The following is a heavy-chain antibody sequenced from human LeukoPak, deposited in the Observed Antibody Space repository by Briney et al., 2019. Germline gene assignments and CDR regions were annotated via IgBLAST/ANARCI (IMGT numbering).Heavy chain of an antibody. CDR2: ISGSGGGT. V-gene: IGHV3-23*01. J-gene: IGHJ4*02. CDR3: AKHKGGRIEQYCFDY. Sequence: GGSLRLSCAASGFTFSALAMSWVRQAPGKGLEWVSSISGSGGGTYFADSVKGRFTISRDNSKNTLYLQMNIVRAEDTAVYYCAKHKGGRIEQYCFDYWGQGTLVTVSS. D-gene: IGHD1-26*01. CDR1: GFTFSALA.